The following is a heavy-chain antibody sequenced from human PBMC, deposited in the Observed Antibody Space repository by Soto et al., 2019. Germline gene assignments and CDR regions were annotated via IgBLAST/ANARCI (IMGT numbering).Heavy chain of an antibody. J-gene: IGHJ6*02. D-gene: IGHD3-3*01. CDR3: ARGSYTIFGVVMDV. CDR1: GGSISSSSFH. Sequence: SETLSLTCTVSGGSISSSSFHWGWIRQPPGKGLEWIGYIYYSGSTYYSPSLKSRVTISVDTSKNQFSLKLSSVTAADTAVYYCARGSYTIFGVVMDVWGQGTTVTVSS. V-gene: IGHV4-39*07. CDR2: IYYSGST.